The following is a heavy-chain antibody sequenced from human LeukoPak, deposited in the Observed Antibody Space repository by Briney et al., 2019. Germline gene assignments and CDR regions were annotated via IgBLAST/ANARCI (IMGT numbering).Heavy chain of an antibody. CDR1: GFTFSEYS. V-gene: IGHV3-48*01. Sequence: GGSLRLSCVGSGFTFSEYSMNWVRQAPGKGLEWVSYISSRSSTVSNADSVKGRFAISRDNAKNALYLQMNSLGVEDTALYYCARDPGGTYTSVGFDLWGQGTLVTVSS. CDR2: ISSRSSTV. CDR3: ARDPGGTYTSVGFDL. D-gene: IGHD1-26*01. J-gene: IGHJ4*02.